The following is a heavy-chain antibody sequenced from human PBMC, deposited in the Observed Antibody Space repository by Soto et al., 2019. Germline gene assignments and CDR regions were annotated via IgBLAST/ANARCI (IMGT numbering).Heavy chain of an antibody. D-gene: IGHD6-19*01. CDR3: ARFGYSSGWYHWYFDF. Sequence: QVHLVQSGAEVKNPGASVKLYCKASGYTFSHYGIHWVRQAPGQRRAWMGGINAGNGNTKYSGKFQGRVTMTRDTASSTADMELGSVISEDTAVDFCARFGYSSGWYHWYFDFWGRGTLVTVSS. V-gene: IGHV1-3*01. CDR2: INAGNGNT. CDR1: GYTFSHYG. J-gene: IGHJ2*01.